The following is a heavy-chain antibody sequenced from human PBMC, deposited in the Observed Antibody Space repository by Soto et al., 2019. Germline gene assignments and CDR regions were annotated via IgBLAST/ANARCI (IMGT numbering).Heavy chain of an antibody. Sequence: GWSLRLSCAASGFTFSSYEMNWVRQAPGKGLEWVSYISSSGGSIYCADSVKGRFTISRDNAKNSLYLQMNSLRAEDTAVYYCARAPFLTGFLDYWGQGTLVIVSS. CDR2: ISSSGGSI. CDR3: ARAPFLTGFLDY. D-gene: IGHD3-9*01. J-gene: IGHJ4*02. CDR1: GFTFSSYE. V-gene: IGHV3-48*03.